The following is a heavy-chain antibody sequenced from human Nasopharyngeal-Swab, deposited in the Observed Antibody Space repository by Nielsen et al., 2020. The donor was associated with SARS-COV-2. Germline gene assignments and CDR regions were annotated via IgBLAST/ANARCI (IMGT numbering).Heavy chain of an antibody. CDR1: GFPFSSYW. D-gene: IGHD3-22*01. CDR2: INSDGSST. Sequence: LSLTCAASGFPFSSYWMHWVRQAPGQGLVWVSRINSDGSSTSYADSVKGRFTISRDNAKNTLYLQMNSLRAEDTAVYYCAREEVYYYDSSGYNWFDPWGQGTLVTVSS. CDR3: AREEVYYYDSSGYNWFDP. V-gene: IGHV3-74*01. J-gene: IGHJ5*02.